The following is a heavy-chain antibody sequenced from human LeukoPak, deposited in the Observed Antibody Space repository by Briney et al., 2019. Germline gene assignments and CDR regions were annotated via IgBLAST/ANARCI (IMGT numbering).Heavy chain of an antibody. CDR2: INSDGSST. V-gene: IGHV3-74*01. D-gene: IGHD4-17*01. J-gene: IGHJ4*02. CDR1: GFTFSSYW. CDR3: ARGQYGDYVDY. Sequence: GGSLRLSCAASGFTFSSYWMHWVRQAPGKGLVWVSRINSDGSSTSYAGSVKGRFTISRDNAKNTLYLQMNSLRAEDTAVYYCARGQYGDYVDYWGQGTLVTVSS.